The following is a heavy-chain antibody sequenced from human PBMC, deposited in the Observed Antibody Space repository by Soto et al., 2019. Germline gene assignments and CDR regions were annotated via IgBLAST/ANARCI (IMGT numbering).Heavy chain of an antibody. CDR3: ARDGGYGGNSGMYYYYYGMDV. CDR1: GFTFSSYG. D-gene: IGHD4-17*01. CDR2: IWYDGSNK. J-gene: IGHJ6*02. Sequence: GGSLRLSCAASGFTFSSYGMHWVRQAPGKGLEWVAVIWYDGSNKYYADSVKGRFTISRDNSKNTLYLQMNSLRAEDTAVYYCARDGGYGGNSGMYYYYYGMDVWGQGTTVTVSS. V-gene: IGHV3-33*01.